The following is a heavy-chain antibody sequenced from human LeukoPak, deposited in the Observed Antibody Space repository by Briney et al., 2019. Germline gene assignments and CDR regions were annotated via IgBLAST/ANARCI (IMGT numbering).Heavy chain of an antibody. CDR3: AKDQGSYLRYFDWSRAFDY. Sequence: PGGSLRLSCAASGFTFSSYGMSWVRQAPGKGLEWVSAISGSGGSTYYADSVKGRFTISRDNSKNTLYLQMNSLRAEDTAVYYCAKDQGSYLRYFDWSRAFDYWGQGTLVTVSS. CDR2: ISGSGGST. CDR1: GFTFSSYG. D-gene: IGHD3-9*01. J-gene: IGHJ4*02. V-gene: IGHV3-23*01.